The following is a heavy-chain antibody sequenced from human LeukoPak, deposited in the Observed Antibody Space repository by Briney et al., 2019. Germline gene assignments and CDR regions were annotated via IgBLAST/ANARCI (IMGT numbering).Heavy chain of an antibody. D-gene: IGHD5-18*01. CDR1: GFTFGDYA. CDR3: TRSVYSYGPSFDY. J-gene: IGHJ4*02. Sequence: GGSLRLSCTASGFTFGDYAMSWVRQAPGKGLEWVGFIRSKAYGGTTEYAASVKGRFTISRDDSKSIAYLQMNSLKTEDTAVYYCTRSVYSYGPSFDYWGQGTLVTVSS. V-gene: IGHV3-49*04. CDR2: IRSKAYGGTT.